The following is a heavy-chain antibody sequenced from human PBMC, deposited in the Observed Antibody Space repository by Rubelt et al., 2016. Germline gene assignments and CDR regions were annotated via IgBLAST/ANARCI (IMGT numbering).Heavy chain of an antibody. D-gene: IGHD2/OR15-2a*01. CDR1: GFTFSTSA. CDR2: LVVGSGKT. J-gene: IGHJ5*02. V-gene: IGHV1-58*02. Sequence: QLVQSGAEVKKPGASVKVSCKASGFTFSTSAIQWVRQARGQRLEWMGWLVVGSGKTNYGQKFHGRVTISRDRSTSTAYMEVSRLRYDDTAVDYCAADNIGAAAFSWGQGTLVTVSS. CDR3: AADNIGAAAFS.